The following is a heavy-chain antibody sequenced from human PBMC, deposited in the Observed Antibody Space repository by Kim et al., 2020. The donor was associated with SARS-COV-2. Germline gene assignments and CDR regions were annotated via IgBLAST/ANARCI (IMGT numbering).Heavy chain of an antibody. Sequence: GGSLRLSCAASGFTVSNNYMSWVRQAPGKGLEWVSVIYSGGVTYYADFVKGRFTISRDNPKNTLYLQMNSLRAEDTAVYYCARDRGYWDDGGALFENWG. CDR3: ARDRGYWDDGGALFEN. V-gene: IGHV3-53*01. CDR1: GFTVSNNY. D-gene: IGHD1-1*01. CDR2: IYSGGVT. J-gene: IGHJ3*02.